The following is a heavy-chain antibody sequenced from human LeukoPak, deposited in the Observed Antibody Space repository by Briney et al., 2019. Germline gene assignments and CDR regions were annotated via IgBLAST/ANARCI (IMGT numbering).Heavy chain of an antibody. CDR1: GYIFKEVS. D-gene: IGHD3-16*01. J-gene: IGHJ4*01. V-gene: IGHV1-24*01. CDR3: AIDTVYYDPPSY. Sequence: ASVKVSCNVAGYIFKEVSMHWVRQPPGKGLEWMGGSDPENGKTVYAQNFQGRVTMTEDTSTDTAYMELTSLTSDDTAIYYCAIDTVYYDPPSYWGQVTLVTVSS. CDR2: SDPENGKT.